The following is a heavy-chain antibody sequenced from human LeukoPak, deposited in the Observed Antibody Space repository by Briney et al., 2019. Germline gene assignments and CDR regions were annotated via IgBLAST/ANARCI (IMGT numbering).Heavy chain of an antibody. D-gene: IGHD2-15*01. V-gene: IGHV6-1*01. J-gene: IGHJ1*01. CDR1: GDSVSSSSVA. CDR3: ARVQYCSGGSCQGYFQY. CDR2: TNYRSRWYN. Sequence: SQTLSLTCAISGDSVSSSSVAWNWIRQSPSRGLEWLGRTNYRSRWYNDYAVSVKSRITISPDTSKNQVSLQLNSVTPEDTAVYYCARVQYCSGGSCQGYFQYWGQGTLVTVSS.